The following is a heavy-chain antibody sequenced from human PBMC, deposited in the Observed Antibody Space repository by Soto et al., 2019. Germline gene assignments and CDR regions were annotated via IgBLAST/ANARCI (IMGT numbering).Heavy chain of an antibody. J-gene: IGHJ5*02. Sequence: ASVKVSCKVSGYSLTELSMHWVRQAPGKGLEWMGGFDPEDGETIYAQKFQGRVTMTEDTSTDTAYMELSSLRSEDTAVYYCATKAGWPNWFDPWGQGTLVTVSS. CDR1: GYSLTELS. CDR3: ATKAGWPNWFDP. CDR2: FDPEDGET. V-gene: IGHV1-24*01.